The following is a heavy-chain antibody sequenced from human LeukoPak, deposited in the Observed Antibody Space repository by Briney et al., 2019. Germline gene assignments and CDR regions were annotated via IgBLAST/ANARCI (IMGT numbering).Heavy chain of an antibody. CDR2: IKSKTDGGTT. J-gene: IGHJ4*02. V-gene: IGHV3-15*01. CDR1: GFTVSNAW. Sequence: GGSLRLSCAASGFTVSNAWMSWFRQAPGKGLEWVGRIKSKTDGGTTDYAAPVKGRFTISRDDSKNTLYLQMNSLRVEDTAVYYCARGDGSGWPLDKWGQGTLVTVSS. D-gene: IGHD6-19*01. CDR3: ARGDGSGWPLDK.